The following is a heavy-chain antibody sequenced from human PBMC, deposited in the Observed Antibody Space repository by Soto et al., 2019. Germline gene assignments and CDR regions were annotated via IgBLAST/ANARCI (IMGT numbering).Heavy chain of an antibody. CDR1: GYTLTELS. CDR3: TIVVVVAATPWFDP. CDR2: FDPEDGET. Sequence: ASVKVSCKVSGYTLTELSMHWVRQAPGKGLEWMGGFDPEDGETIYAQKFQGRVTMTEDTSTDTAYMELSSLRSEDTAVYYCTIVVVVAATPWFDPWGQGTLVTVSS. D-gene: IGHD2-15*01. V-gene: IGHV1-24*01. J-gene: IGHJ5*02.